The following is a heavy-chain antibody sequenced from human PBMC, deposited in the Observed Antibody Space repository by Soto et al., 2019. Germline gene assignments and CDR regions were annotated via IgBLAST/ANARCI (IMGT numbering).Heavy chain of an antibody. CDR2: INPSGGAT. CDR3: AREAHWGIAAAGTVLYYFDY. J-gene: IGHJ4*02. V-gene: IGHV1-46*01. CDR1: GYTFIHFF. Sequence: AAVKVSCKASGYTFIHFFIHWVRQAPGQGLEWVGIINPSGGATTYPQKFQGRVTMTRDTSTSTVYMELSSLRSEDTAVDYWAREAHWGIAAAGTVLYYFDYWGQGTLVTVSS. D-gene: IGHD6-13*01.